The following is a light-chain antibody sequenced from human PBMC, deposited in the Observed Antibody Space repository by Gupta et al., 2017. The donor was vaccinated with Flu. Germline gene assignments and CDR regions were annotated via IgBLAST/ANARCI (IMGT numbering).Light chain of an antibody. J-gene: IGLJ3*02. CDR1: SLRSYY. CDR2: GKN. Sequence: SSELTQDPAVSVALGQTVRITCQGDSLRSYYASWYQQKPGQAPVLVIYGKNNRPSGIPDRFSCSSSGNTASLTITGAQAEDEADYYCNSPDSSGNHLMVFGGGTKMTVL. CDR3: NSPDSSGNHLMV. V-gene: IGLV3-19*01.